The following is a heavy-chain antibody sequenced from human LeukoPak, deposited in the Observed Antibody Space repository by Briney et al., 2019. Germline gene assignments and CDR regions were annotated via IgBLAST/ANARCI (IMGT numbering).Heavy chain of an antibody. D-gene: IGHD1-26*01. CDR2: IIPILGIA. V-gene: IGHV1-69*04. CDR1: GGTFSSYA. CDR3: ARQGGYFDY. J-gene: IGHJ4*02. Sequence: GASVKVSGKAFGGTFSSYAISWVRQAPGQGLEWMGRIIPILGIANYAQKFQGRVTITADKSTSTAYMELSSLRSEDTAVYYCARQGGYFDYWGQGTLVTVSS.